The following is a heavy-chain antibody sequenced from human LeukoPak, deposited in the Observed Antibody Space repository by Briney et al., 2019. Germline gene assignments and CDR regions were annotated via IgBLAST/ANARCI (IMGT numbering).Heavy chain of an antibody. V-gene: IGHV3-64*01. CDR3: ARGTRFITVAGTSLSFDP. CDR1: GFSFSSFF. J-gene: IGHJ5*02. Sequence: PGRSLRLSCAASGFSFSSFFMHWVRQAPGKGLEYVSGISANGGRTYYANSVKGRFTISRDNSKNTLYLHLGSLRPEDMAVYYCARGTRFITVAGTSLSFDPWGQGILVIVSS. D-gene: IGHD6-19*01. CDR2: ISANGGRT.